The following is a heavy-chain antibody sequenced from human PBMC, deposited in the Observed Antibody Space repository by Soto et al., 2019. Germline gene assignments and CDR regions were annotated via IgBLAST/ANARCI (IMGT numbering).Heavy chain of an antibody. CDR3: ASYRGTFDY. V-gene: IGHV4-59*01. Sequence: SETLSLTCTVSGNSISAYYWSWIRQPPGKELEWIGHIYYSGSTDYNPSLKSRVTISVDTSKNQLSLKLSSVTAADTAVYYCASYRGTFDYWGQGTLVTVSS. J-gene: IGHJ4*02. CDR2: IYYSGST. D-gene: IGHD1-1*01. CDR1: GNSISAYY.